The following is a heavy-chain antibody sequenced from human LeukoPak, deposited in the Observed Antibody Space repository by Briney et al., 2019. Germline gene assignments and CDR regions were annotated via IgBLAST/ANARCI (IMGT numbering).Heavy chain of an antibody. CDR1: GFTFSSYA. Sequence: GRSLRHSCAASGFTFSSYAMHGVRQAPGKGLEWVAVIYYDGSNKYYAASVKGRFTISRGKSKNTLYLQKNRLIAEDTAVYYCARDPLGRSGLRGYYFDYWGQGTLVSVSS. CDR3: ARDPLGRSGLRGYYFDY. J-gene: IGHJ4*02. V-gene: IGHV3-30-3*01. D-gene: IGHD3-3*01. CDR2: IYYDGSNK.